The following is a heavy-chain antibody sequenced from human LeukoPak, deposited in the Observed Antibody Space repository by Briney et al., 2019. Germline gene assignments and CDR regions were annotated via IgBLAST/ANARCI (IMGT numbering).Heavy chain of an antibody. CDR3: ANHDYGDYRQYYYYGMDV. CDR2: IYYSGST. CDR1: GGSISSYY. V-gene: IGHV4-59*12. D-gene: IGHD4-17*01. J-gene: IGHJ6*02. Sequence: PSETLSLTCTVSGGSISSYYWSWIRQPPGKGLEWIGYIYYSGSTNYNPSLRSRVTISVDTSKNQFSLKLSSVTAADTAVYYCANHDYGDYRQYYYYGMDVWGQGTTVTVSS.